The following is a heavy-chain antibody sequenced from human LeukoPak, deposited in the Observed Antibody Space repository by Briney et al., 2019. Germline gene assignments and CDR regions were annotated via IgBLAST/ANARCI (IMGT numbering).Heavy chain of an antibody. CDR2: IYYSGST. V-gene: IGHV4-59*01. D-gene: IGHD3-10*01. CDR3: ARGPLDYYGPGKAVWFDP. Sequence: KPSETLSLTCTVSGGSISSYYWSWIRQPPGKGLEWIGYIYYSGSTNYNPSLKSRVTISVDTSKNQFSLKLSSVTAADTAVYYCARGPLDYYGPGKAVWFDPWGQGTLVTASS. CDR1: GGSISSYY. J-gene: IGHJ5*02.